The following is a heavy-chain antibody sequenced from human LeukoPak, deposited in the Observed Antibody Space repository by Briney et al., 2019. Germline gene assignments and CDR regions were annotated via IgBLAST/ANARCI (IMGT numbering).Heavy chain of an antibody. Sequence: GGSLRPSCAASGFTFSSYSMNWVRQAPGKGLEWVSSISSSSSYIYYADSVKGRFTISRDNAKNSLYLQMNSLRAEDTAVYYCARDYYDILTGLQYYFDYWGQGTLVTVSS. D-gene: IGHD3-9*01. CDR3: ARDYYDILTGLQYYFDY. CDR2: ISSSSSYI. J-gene: IGHJ4*02. CDR1: GFTFSSYS. V-gene: IGHV3-21*01.